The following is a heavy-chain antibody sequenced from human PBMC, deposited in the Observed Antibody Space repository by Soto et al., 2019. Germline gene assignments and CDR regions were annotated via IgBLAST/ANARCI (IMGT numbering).Heavy chain of an antibody. V-gene: IGHV4-34*01. Sequence: QVQLQQWGAGLLKPSETLSLTCAVYGGSFSGYYWSWIRQPPGKGLEWIGEINHSGSTNYNPSLTSRVTISVDTSKNQFSLKLSSVTAADTAVYYCAEGDYFDYWCQGTLVTVSS. CDR3: AEGDYFDY. CDR2: INHSGST. CDR1: GGSFSGYY. D-gene: IGHD1-26*01. J-gene: IGHJ4*02.